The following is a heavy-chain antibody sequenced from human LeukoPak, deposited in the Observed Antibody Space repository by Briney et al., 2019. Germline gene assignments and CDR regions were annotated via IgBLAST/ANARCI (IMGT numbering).Heavy chain of an antibody. D-gene: IGHD6-13*01. CDR1: GYTFTSYG. CDR2: ISAYNGNT. J-gene: IGHJ4*02. Sequence: ASVTVSCKASGYTFTSYGISWVRQAPGQGLEWMRWISAYNGNTNYAQTLQSRVTMTTDTPTSTAYMELRSLRSDDTAVYYCARSGIAAAGTWSPHWGQGTLVTVSS. CDR3: ARSGIAAAGTWSPH. V-gene: IGHV1-18*01.